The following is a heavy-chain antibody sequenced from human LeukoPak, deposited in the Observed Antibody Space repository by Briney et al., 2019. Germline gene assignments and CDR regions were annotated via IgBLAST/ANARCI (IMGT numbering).Heavy chain of an antibody. D-gene: IGHD5-12*01. Sequence: PGGSLRLSCAASGFTFSSYGMHWVRQAPGKGLEWVAFIRYDGSNKYYADSVKGRFTISRDNSKNTLYLQMNSLRAEDTAVYYCAKVGGYDFSYYYYYMDVWGKGTTVTISS. CDR3: AKVGGYDFSYYYYYMDV. V-gene: IGHV3-30*02. CDR1: GFTFSSYG. CDR2: IRYDGSNK. J-gene: IGHJ6*03.